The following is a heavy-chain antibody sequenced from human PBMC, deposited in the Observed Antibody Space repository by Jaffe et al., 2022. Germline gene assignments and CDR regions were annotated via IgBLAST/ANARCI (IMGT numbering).Heavy chain of an antibody. J-gene: IGHJ6*03. CDR2: ISSSGFNT. Sequence: EVQLLESGGGLVQPGGSLRLSCAASGFDFSNFAMNWVRQAPGKGLEWVSVISSSGFNTYYADSVKGRFTISRDNSKNTLYLQMNSLRVEDTSIYYCAKGGERTKYYYIDVWGKGTTVTVSS. CDR1: GFDFSNFA. V-gene: IGHV3-23*01. D-gene: IGHD3-10*01. CDR3: AKGGERTKYYYIDV.